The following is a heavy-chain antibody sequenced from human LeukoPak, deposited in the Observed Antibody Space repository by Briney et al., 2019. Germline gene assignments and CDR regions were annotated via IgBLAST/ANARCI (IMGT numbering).Heavy chain of an antibody. CDR1: GDSVSSNSAT. CDR3: ARESCSGGNCPYGMDV. CDR2: TYYRSKWYN. V-gene: IGHV6-1*01. Sequence: SQTLSLTCVISGDSVSSNSATWNWIRQSPSRGLEWLGRTYYRSKWYNDYIVSVKSRITFNPDTSKNQFSLQLNSVTPEDTAVYYCARESCSGGNCPYGMDVWGQGTTVTVSS. D-gene: IGHD2-15*01. J-gene: IGHJ6*02.